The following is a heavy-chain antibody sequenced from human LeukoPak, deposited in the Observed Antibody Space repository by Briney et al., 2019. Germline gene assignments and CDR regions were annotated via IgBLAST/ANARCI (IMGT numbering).Heavy chain of an antibody. J-gene: IGHJ5*02. CDR2: ISGSGGST. CDR1: GFIFSTYA. CDR3: AKDCVVVPAAVHWFAP. D-gene: IGHD2-2*01. V-gene: IGHV3-23*01. Sequence: GSLRLSCVASGFIFSTYAMTWVRQAPGKGLEWVSGISGSGGSTYYADSVKGRFTISRDNSKNTLYLQMNSLRAEDTAMYYCAKDCVVVPAAVHWFAPWGQGTLVTVSS.